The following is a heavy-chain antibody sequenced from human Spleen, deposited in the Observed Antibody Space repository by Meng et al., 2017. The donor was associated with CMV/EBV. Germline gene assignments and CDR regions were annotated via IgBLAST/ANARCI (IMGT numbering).Heavy chain of an antibody. V-gene: IGHV3-7*01. Sequence: GESLKISYAAAGFTFSSFWMSWVRQAPGKGLEWVANIKQDGSEKYYVDSVKGRFTISRDNAKNSLYLQMNSLRAEDTAVYYCARDCSSTSCYYYYYYYYGMDVWGQGTTVTVSS. J-gene: IGHJ6*02. CDR2: IKQDGSEK. CDR1: GFTFSSFW. CDR3: ARDCSSTSCYYYYYYYYGMDV. D-gene: IGHD2-2*01.